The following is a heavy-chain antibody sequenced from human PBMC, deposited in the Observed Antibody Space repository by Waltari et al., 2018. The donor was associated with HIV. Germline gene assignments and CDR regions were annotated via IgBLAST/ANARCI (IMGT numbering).Heavy chain of an antibody. J-gene: IGHJ4*02. Sequence: QVQLQESGPGLVKPSETLSLTRTVSGGSISVYSWSWIRQPPGKGLEWIGYIYYSGSTNYNPSLKSRVTISVDTSKNQFSLKLSSVTAADTAVYYCARGPSTSDYLAYWGQGTLVTVSS. D-gene: IGHD4-17*01. CDR2: IYYSGST. CDR3: ARGPSTSDYLAY. CDR1: GGSISVYS. V-gene: IGHV4-59*01.